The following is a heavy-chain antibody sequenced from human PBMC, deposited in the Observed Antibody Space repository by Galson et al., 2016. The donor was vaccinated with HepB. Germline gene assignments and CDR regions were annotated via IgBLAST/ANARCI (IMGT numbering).Heavy chain of an antibody. CDR3: ARDRYCSGDTC. CDR1: GFTFSNYW. D-gene: IGHD2-15*01. Sequence: SLRLSCAASGFTFSNYWMYWLRQVPGKGLVWLSHINGDGTIVTYGDSVKGRFTTSRDNAKNTLYLQLNRLSVEDTALYHCARDRYCSGDTCWGQGTLVPVSS. J-gene: IGHJ4*02. CDR2: INGDGTIV. V-gene: IGHV3-74*03.